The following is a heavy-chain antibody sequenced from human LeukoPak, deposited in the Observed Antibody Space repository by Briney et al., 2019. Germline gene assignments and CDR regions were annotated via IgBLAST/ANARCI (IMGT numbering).Heavy chain of an antibody. D-gene: IGHD3-22*01. Sequence: PGRSLRLSCAASGFTFSSYGMNWVRQAPGKGLEWVSSISSSSSYIYYADSVKGRFTISRDNAKNSLYLQMNSLRAEDTAVYYCVRTITMIVVVSDAFDIWGQGTMVTVSS. V-gene: IGHV3-21*01. J-gene: IGHJ3*02. CDR3: VRTITMIVVVSDAFDI. CDR1: GFTFSSYG. CDR2: ISSSSSYI.